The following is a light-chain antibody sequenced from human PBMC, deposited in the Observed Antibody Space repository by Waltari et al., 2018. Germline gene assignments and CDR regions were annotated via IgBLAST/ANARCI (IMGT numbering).Light chain of an antibody. CDR3: QSTDSSSTFYV. J-gene: IGLJ1*01. V-gene: IGLV3-25*03. Sequence: SYELTQPPSVSVFPGQTARITCPGDALPNQYVYGYQQRPGQAPLLVTYKDTERPSGIPERFSGSTSGTTVTLTITGVQAEDEADYYCQSTDSSSTFYVFGPGTKVTVL. CDR1: ALPNQY. CDR2: KDT.